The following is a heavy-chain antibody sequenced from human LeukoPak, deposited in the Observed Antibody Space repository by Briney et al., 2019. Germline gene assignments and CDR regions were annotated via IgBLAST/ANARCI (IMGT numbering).Heavy chain of an antibody. CDR1: GYTFTSYA. D-gene: IGHD5-18*01. CDR2: INAGNGNT. CDR3: AMKANTAMGTLDY. V-gene: IGHV1-3*03. J-gene: IGHJ4*02. Sequence: AASVKVSCKASGYTFTSYAMHWVRQAPGQRLEWMGWINAGNGNTKYSQEFQGRVTITRDTSASTAYMELSSLRSEDTAVYYCAMKANTAMGTLDYWGQGTLVTVSS.